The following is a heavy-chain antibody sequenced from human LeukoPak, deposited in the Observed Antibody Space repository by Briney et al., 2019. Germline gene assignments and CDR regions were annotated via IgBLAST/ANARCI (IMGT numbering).Heavy chain of an antibody. Sequence: GGSLRLPCAASGFTFSSYAMHWVRQAPGKGLEYVSAISSNGGSTYYANSVKGRFTISRDNSKNTLYLQMGSLRAEDMAVYYCARAALSTSRIYYYMDVWGKGTTVTVSS. CDR3: ARAALSTSRIYYYMDV. D-gene: IGHD2-2*01. CDR1: GFTFSSYA. V-gene: IGHV3-64*01. J-gene: IGHJ6*03. CDR2: ISSNGGST.